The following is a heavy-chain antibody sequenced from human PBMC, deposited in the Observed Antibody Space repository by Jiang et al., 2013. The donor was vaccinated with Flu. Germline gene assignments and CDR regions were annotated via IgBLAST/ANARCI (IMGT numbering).Heavy chain of an antibody. CDR3: ARGGIAVAWSYFDY. CDR1: GGSISSGDYY. J-gene: IGHJ4*02. Sequence: GLVKPSQTLSLTCTVSGGSISSGDYYWSWIRQPPGKGLEWIGYIYYSGSTYYNPSLKSRVTISVDTSKNQFSLKLSSVTAADTAVYYCARGGIAVAWSYFDYWGQGTLVTVSS. V-gene: IGHV4-30-4*01. CDR2: IYYSGST. D-gene: IGHD6-19*01.